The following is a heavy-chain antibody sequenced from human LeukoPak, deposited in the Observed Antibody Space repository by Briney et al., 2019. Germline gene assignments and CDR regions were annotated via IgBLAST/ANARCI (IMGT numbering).Heavy chain of an antibody. D-gene: IGHD3-10*01. CDR2: TYWNNDK. CDR1: GSSLSTTGVA. Sequence: SGPTLVSPTQTLTLTCTFSGSSLSTTGVAVAWIRQPPGKALEWLAVTYWNNDKSYSPSLKNRLTITQDTSKNQVILIMANMDPVDTGTYYCAHKGRGSGSYTMWGQGTLVTVSS. J-gene: IGHJ4*02. V-gene: IGHV2-5*01. CDR3: AHKGRGSGSYTM.